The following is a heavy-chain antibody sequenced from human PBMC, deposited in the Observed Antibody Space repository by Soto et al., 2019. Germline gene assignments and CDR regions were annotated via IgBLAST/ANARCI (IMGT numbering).Heavy chain of an antibody. Sequence: PSETLSLTCSVSGGSISSTPYYWGWIRQPSGKGLEWLGTIYYSGATSYNPSLKSRVIISVDTSNNQFFLKLRSVTAADTAVYYCARHRQYYDTSGYQQRYFDYWGQGTQVTVSS. CDR2: IYYSGAT. CDR3: ARHRQYYDTSGYQQRYFDY. D-gene: IGHD3-22*01. J-gene: IGHJ4*02. CDR1: GGSISSTPYY. V-gene: IGHV4-39*01.